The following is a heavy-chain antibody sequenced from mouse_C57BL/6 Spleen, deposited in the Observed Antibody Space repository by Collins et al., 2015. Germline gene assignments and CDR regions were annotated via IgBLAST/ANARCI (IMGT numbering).Heavy chain of an antibody. V-gene: IGHV1-15*01. CDR2: IDPETGGT. J-gene: IGHJ1*03. Sequence: QVQLQQSGAELVRPGASVTLSCKASGYTFTDYEMHWVKQTPVHGLEWIGAIDPETGGTAYNQKFKGEAILTADKSSTRAYMELRSLTSEDSAVYYCARDFGLNYYGSSYGDWYFDVWGTGTTVTVSS. CDR1: GYTFTDYE. D-gene: IGHD1-1*01. CDR3: ARDFGLNYYGSSYGDWYFDV.